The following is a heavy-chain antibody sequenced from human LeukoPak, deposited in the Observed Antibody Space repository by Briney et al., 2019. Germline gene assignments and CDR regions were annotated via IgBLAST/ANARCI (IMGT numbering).Heavy chain of an antibody. J-gene: IGHJ6*02. V-gene: IGHV4-59*01. D-gene: IGHD4-4*01. Sequence: SETLSLTCTVSGGSISSYYWSWIRQPPGKGLEWIGYIYYSGSTNYNHSLKSRVTISVDTSKNQFSLKLSSVTAADTAVYYCARWDYSNYYYGMDVWGQGTTVTVSS. CDR1: GGSISSYY. CDR2: IYYSGST. CDR3: ARWDYSNYYYGMDV.